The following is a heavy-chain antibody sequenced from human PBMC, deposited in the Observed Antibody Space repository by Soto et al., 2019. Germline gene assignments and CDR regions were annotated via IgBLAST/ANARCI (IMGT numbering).Heavy chain of an antibody. CDR1: GGSISSGGYS. Sequence: PSETLSLTCAVSGGSISSGGYSWSWIRQPPGKGLEWIGYIYHSGSTYYNPSLKSRVTISVDRSKNQFSLKLSSVTAADTAVYYCARAVYDSSGYTPYNWFDPWGQGTLVTVSS. CDR3: ARAVYDSSGYTPYNWFDP. V-gene: IGHV4-30-2*01. D-gene: IGHD3-22*01. CDR2: IYHSGST. J-gene: IGHJ5*02.